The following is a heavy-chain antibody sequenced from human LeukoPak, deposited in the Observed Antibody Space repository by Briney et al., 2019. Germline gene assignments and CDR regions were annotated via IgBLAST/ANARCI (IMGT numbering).Heavy chain of an antibody. CDR1: GLAFSQYG. CDR3: VEDVVVIVAAKPGI. D-gene: IGHD2-15*01. CDR2: ISGTGDST. Sequence: PGGSLRLSCAASGLAFSQYGMNWVRQAPGKGLEWVSSISGTGDSTYYADAVKGRFTISRDNSKNTLYLQMNSLRAEDTAVYYCVEDVVVIVAAKPGIWGQGTLVTVSS. J-gene: IGHJ4*02. V-gene: IGHV3-23*01.